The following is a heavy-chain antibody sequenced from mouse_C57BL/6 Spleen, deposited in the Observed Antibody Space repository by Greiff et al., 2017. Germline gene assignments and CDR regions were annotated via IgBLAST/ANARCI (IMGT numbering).Heavy chain of an antibody. CDR2: IYPGDGDT. J-gene: IGHJ3*01. Sequence: VQLQQSGPELVKPGASVKISCKASGYAFSSSWMNWVKQRPGKGLEWIGRIYPGDGDTNYKGKFKGKATLTADKSSSTAYMQLSSLTSEDSAVYFCARSDCSGYVWFAYWGQGTLVTVSA. CDR1: GYAFSSSW. D-gene: IGHD3-2*02. CDR3: ARSDCSGYVWFAY. V-gene: IGHV1-82*01.